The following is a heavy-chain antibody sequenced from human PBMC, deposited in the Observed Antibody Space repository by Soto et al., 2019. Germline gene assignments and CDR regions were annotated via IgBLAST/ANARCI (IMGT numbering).Heavy chain of an antibody. Sequence: QVQLQESGPGLVKPSQTLSLTCTVSGGSISIRGFYWSWVRQHPGKGLEWIGYIYYSGSTYYNPSLKSRVTISVDTSKNQFSLKLSSVTAADTAVYYCARGGEIIGDSWGQGTLVTVSS. V-gene: IGHV4-31*03. CDR3: ARGGEIIGDS. J-gene: IGHJ5*01. CDR1: GGSISIRGFY. D-gene: IGHD3-10*01. CDR2: IYYSGST.